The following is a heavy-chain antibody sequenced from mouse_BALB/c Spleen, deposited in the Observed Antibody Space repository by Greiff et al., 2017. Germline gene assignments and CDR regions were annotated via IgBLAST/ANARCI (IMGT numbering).Heavy chain of an antibody. CDR1: GFNIKDYY. CDR2: IDPENGDT. Sequence: VHVKQSGAELVRSGASVKLSCTASGFNIKDYYMHWVKQRPEQGLEWIGWIDPENGDTEYAPKFQGKATMTADTSSNTAYLQLSSLTSEDTAVYYCNGGDFDDWGQGTTLTVSS. J-gene: IGHJ2*01. V-gene: IGHV14-4*02. CDR3: NGGDFDD.